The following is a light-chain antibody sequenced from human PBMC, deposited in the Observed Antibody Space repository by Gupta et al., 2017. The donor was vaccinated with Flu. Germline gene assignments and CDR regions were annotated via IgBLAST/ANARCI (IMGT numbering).Light chain of an antibody. CDR2: VNR. CDR1: SSNIGAGYD. V-gene: IGLV1-40*01. J-gene: IGLJ2*01. CDR3: QSYDSSLSALVV. Sequence: QSVLTQPPSVSGAPGQRVTISCTGSSSNIGAGYDVHWYQQLPGTAPKLLIYVNRNRPSGVPDRFSGSKSGTSASLSITGLQAEDEADYYCQSYDSSLSALVVFGGGTKLTVL.